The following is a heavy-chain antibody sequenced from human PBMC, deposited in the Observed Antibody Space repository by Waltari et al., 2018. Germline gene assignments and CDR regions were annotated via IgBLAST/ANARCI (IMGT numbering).Heavy chain of an antibody. CDR1: GFTFSSYS. CDR2: ISSSSSTI. J-gene: IGHJ6*02. D-gene: IGHD3-3*01. V-gene: IGHV3-48*01. Sequence: VESGGGLVQPGGSLRLSCAASGFTFSSYSMNWVRQAPGKGLEWVSYISSSSSTIYYADSVKGRFTISRDNAKNSLYLQMNRLRAEDTAVYYCARGIAGRSGYYTAYYYYGMDVWGQGTTVTVSS. CDR3: ARGIAGRSGYYTAYYYYGMDV.